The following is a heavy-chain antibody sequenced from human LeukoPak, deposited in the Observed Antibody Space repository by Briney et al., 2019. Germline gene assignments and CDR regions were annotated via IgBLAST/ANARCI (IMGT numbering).Heavy chain of an antibody. D-gene: IGHD2/OR15-2a*01. CDR1: GFIFSDYY. CDR3: AREVRLLSY. V-gene: IGHV3-11*01. CDR2: ISNSGSTI. J-gene: IGHJ4*02. Sequence: NPGGSLRLSCAASGFIFSDYYTSWIRQAPGKGLEWISYISNSGSTIYYADSVKGRFTLSRDNAKNSLYLQMNSLRAEDTAVYYCAREVRLLSYWGQGTLVTVSS.